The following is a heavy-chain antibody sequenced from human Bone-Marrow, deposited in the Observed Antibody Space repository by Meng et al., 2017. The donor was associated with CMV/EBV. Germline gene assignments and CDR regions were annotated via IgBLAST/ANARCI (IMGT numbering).Heavy chain of an antibody. Sequence: GGSLRLSCKASGGTFSSYAISWVRQAPGQGLEWMGWINPNSGGTNYAQKFQGRVTMTRDTSISTAYMELSRLRSDDTAVYYCGLLSLGKPGWFDPWGQGTLVTVSS. CDR2: INPNSGGT. D-gene: IGHD2-2*01. CDR3: GLLSLGKPGWFDP. V-gene: IGHV1-2*02. J-gene: IGHJ5*02. CDR1: GGTFSSYA.